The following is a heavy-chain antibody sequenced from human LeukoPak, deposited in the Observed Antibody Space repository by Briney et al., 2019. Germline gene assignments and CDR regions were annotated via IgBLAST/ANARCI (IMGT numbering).Heavy chain of an antibody. CDR2: INYSGST. D-gene: IGHD6-19*01. Sequence: SETLSLTCAVYGGSFSGYYWSWIRQPPGKGLEWIGEINYSGSTNYNPSLKSRVTISVDTSKNQFSLKLSSVTAADTAVYYCACSTIAVAFFDYWGQGTLVTVSS. CDR1: GGSFSGYY. V-gene: IGHV4-34*01. CDR3: ACSTIAVAFFDY. J-gene: IGHJ4*02.